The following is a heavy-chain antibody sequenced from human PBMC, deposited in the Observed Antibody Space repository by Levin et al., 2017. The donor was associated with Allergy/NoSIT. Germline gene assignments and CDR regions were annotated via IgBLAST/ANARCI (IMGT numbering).Heavy chain of an antibody. CDR1: GFTFSNYG. Sequence: GGSLRLSCAASGFTFSNYGVSWVRQAPGKGLEWVSAISASAGSTYYEDSVKGRFTISRDNPKNTLYLQMNSLRAEDTAVYYCAKDLRDRSGWWYYFDYWCQGTLVTVSS. J-gene: IGHJ4*02. CDR2: ISASAGST. V-gene: IGHV3-23*01. CDR3: AKDLRDRSGWWYYFDY. D-gene: IGHD6-19*01.